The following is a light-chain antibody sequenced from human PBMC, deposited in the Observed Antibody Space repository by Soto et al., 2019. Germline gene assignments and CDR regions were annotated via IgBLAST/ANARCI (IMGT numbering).Light chain of an antibody. CDR2: VVR. V-gene: IGLV2-14*01. CDR1: PNYIGTYDY. Sequence: QSSLTQPTSVSWSRGHSIAISFTGNPNYIGTYDYVSWYQQHPGKAPRLLIFVVRNRPPGISSRFSGSKSGLTASLTISGIQPEDEADYYCSSFTTNRLYVFGPGTKVTVL. J-gene: IGLJ1*01. CDR3: SSFTTNRLYV.